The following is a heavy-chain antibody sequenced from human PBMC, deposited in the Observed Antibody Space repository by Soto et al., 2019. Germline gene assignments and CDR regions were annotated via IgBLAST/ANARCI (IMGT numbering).Heavy chain of an antibody. V-gene: IGHV3-30*18. Sequence: GGSLRLSCAASGFTFSSYGMHWVRQAPGKGLEWVAVISYDGSNKYYADSVKGRFTISRDNSKNTLYLQMNSLRAEDTAVYYCAKDDLDSYGFSWFDPWGQGTLVTVSS. CDR1: GFTFSSYG. CDR2: ISYDGSNK. D-gene: IGHD5-18*01. J-gene: IGHJ5*02. CDR3: AKDDLDSYGFSWFDP.